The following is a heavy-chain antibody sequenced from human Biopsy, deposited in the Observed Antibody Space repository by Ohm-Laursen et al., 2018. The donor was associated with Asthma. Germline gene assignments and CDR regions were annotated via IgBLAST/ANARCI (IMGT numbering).Heavy chain of an antibody. J-gene: IGHJ3*02. D-gene: IGHD3-3*01. CDR2: ISGNGGRT. V-gene: IGHV3-23*01. Sequence: SLRLSCAASGFTFSTYAMNWVRQAPGKGLEWVSDISGNGGRTKYADFVTGRFTISRDNSKNTLYLQMNSLRAEDTAVYYCAKERYYDFWSGYPIWGQGTMVTVSS. CDR1: GFTFSTYA. CDR3: AKERYYDFWSGYPI.